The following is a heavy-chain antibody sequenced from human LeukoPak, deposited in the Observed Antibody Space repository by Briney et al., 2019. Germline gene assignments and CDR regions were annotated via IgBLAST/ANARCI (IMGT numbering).Heavy chain of an antibody. V-gene: IGHV1-2*02. CDR1: GYTFTGYY. J-gene: IGHJ4*02. CDR3: ARAAWGYSSSWYNY. Sequence: GASVTVSCKASGYTFTGYYMHWVRQAPGQGLEWMGWINPNSGGTHYAQKFQGRVTMTRDTSISTAYMELSRLRSDDTAVYYCARAAWGYSSSWYNYWGQGTLVTVSS. D-gene: IGHD6-13*01. CDR2: INPNSGGT.